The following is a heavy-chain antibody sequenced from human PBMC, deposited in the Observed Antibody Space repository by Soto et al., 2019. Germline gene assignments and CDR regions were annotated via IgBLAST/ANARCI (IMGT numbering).Heavy chain of an antibody. D-gene: IGHD3-10*01. CDR2: IYYSGST. V-gene: IGHV4-31*03. CDR1: GGSISSGGYY. J-gene: IGHJ4*02. CDR3: VKQGYYGSGTYYIPDY. Sequence: SETLSLTCTVSGGSISSGGYYWSWIRQHPGKGLEWIGYIYYSGSTYYNPSLKSRVTISVDTSENQFSLKLTSVTAADTAVYYCVKQGYYGSGTYYIPDYWGPGILVTVSS.